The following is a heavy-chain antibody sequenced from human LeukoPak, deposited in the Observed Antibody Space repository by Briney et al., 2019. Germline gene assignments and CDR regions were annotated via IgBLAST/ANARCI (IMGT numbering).Heavy chain of an antibody. J-gene: IGHJ4*02. V-gene: IGHV7-4-1*02. CDR1: GYTFISYA. D-gene: IGHD4-17*01. CDR2: INTNTGNP. Sequence: ASVKVSCKPSGYTFISYAMNWVRQAPGQGLEWMGWINTNTGNPTYAQGFTGRFVFSLDTFVSTAYLQISSLKAEDTAVYYCARGEYYGDFCDYWGQGTLVTVSS. CDR3: ARGEYYGDFCDY.